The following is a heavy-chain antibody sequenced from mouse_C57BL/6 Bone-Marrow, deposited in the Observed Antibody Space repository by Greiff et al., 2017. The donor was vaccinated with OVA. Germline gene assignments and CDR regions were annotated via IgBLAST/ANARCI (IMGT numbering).Heavy chain of an antibody. CDR2: INPNNGGT. D-gene: IGHD1-3*01. J-gene: IGHJ2*01. CDR3: GNHRNIYSLPN. CDR1: RYTIPDSY. Sequence: VQLEQSGPWRGKPRSPLKIRCNTPRYTIPDSYTHRVSKGHGKRLEWIGDINPNNGGTSYNQKFKGKATLTVDNSSSTAYMELRSLTSEDSAFYCCGNHRNIYSLPNWGSG. V-gene: IGHV1-26*01.